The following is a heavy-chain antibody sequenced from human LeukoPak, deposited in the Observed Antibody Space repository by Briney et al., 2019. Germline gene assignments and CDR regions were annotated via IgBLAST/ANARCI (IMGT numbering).Heavy chain of an antibody. CDR1: GDSITSSGSS. D-gene: IGHD6-13*01. V-gene: IGHV4-30-2*01. CDR3: ARDFIAQSPIPAY. J-gene: IGHJ4*02. Sequence: PSETLSLTCAVSGDSITSSGSSWSWIRQPLGKGLEWIGYIYHSGGAYYNPSLKSRVTISLDRSKNQFSPKLNSVTAADTAVYYCARDFIAQSPIPAYWGQGTLVSVSS. CDR2: IYHSGGA.